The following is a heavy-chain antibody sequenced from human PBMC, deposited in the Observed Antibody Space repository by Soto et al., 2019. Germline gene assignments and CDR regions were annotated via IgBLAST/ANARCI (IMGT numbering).Heavy chain of an antibody. CDR3: GREYFDSRGTPPGD. Sequence: QVQLVHSGAEVKKPGASVKVSCKTSGYTFTHYYMHWVRLAPGQGLEWMGVINPGGGYTTYAQKFQGIVTMTRDTSTSTVYMELSSLKSEDTAVYYCGREYFDSRGTPPGDWGQGTLVTVSS. J-gene: IGHJ4*02. CDR1: GYTFTHYY. V-gene: IGHV1-46*01. D-gene: IGHD3-22*01. CDR2: INPGGGYT.